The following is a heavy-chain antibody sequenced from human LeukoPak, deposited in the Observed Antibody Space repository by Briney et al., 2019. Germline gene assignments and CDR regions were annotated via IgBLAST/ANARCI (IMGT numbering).Heavy chain of an antibody. CDR1: GGSFSAYY. Sequence: PSETLSLTCAVYGGSFSAYYWTWIRQPPGKGLEWIGEINHGGSTNYDPSLKSRVTISIDTAKNQFSLKMSSVTAADTAVYYCASRKLGNDYWGQGTLVTVSS. V-gene: IGHV4-34*01. CDR3: ASRKLGNDY. J-gene: IGHJ4*02. D-gene: IGHD7-27*01. CDR2: INHGGST.